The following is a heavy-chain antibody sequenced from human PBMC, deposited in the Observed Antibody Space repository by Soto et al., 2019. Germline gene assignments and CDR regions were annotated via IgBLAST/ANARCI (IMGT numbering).Heavy chain of an antibody. CDR1: GYTFTSYG. D-gene: IGHD2-15*01. V-gene: IGHV1-18*01. Sequence: GASVKVSCKASGYTFTSYGISWVRQAPGQGLEWMGWISAYNGNTNYAQKLQGRVTMTTDTSTSTAYMELRSLRSDDTAVYYCAREGSDGYCSGGSCHEYYFDYWGQGTLVTVSS. CDR3: AREGSDGYCSGGSCHEYYFDY. CDR2: ISAYNGNT. J-gene: IGHJ4*02.